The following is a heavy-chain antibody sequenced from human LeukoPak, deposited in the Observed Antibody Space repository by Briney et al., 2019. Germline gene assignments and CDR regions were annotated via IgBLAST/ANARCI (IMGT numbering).Heavy chain of an antibody. CDR3: ARAGGYSYGFDY. CDR2: INHSGST. J-gene: IGHJ4*02. D-gene: IGHD5-18*01. CDR1: GYSISSGYL. V-gene: IGHV4-38-2*02. Sequence: SETLSLTCTVSGYSISSGYLWGWIRQPPGKGLEWIGEINHSGSTNYNPSLKSRVTISVDTSKNQFSLKLSSVTAADTVVYYCARAGGYSYGFDYWGQGTLVTVSS.